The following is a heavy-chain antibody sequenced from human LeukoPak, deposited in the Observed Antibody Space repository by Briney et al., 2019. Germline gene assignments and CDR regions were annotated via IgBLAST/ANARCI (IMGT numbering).Heavy chain of an antibody. D-gene: IGHD1-26*01. Sequence: GGSLRLSCAASGFTFSSYAMSWVRQAPGKGLEWVSAISGSGGSKYYADSVKGRFIISRDNSKNTMYLQMNSLRAEDTAVYYCARERSGGSYFFDYWGQGTLATVSS. CDR2: ISGSGGSK. J-gene: IGHJ4*02. CDR1: GFTFSSYA. CDR3: ARERSGGSYFFDY. V-gene: IGHV3-23*01.